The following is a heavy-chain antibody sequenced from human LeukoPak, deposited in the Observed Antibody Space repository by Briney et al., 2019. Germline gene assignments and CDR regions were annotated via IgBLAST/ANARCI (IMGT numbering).Heavy chain of an antibody. CDR2: VTGGGDTT. J-gene: IGHJ4*02. V-gene: IGHV3-23*01. D-gene: IGHD3-10*01. Sequence: PGGSLRLSCAASGFTFSNYDMSWVRQAPGKGLEWVSAVTGGGDTTYYADSVKGRFTISRDNSKSTLYLQMNSLRAEDTAVYYCAKRGSYFGGFDYWGQGTPVTVSS. CDR3: AKRGSYFGGFDY. CDR1: GFTFSNYD.